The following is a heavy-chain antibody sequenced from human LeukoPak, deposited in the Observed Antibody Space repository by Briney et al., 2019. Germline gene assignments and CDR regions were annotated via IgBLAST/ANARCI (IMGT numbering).Heavy chain of an antibody. CDR2: IKQDGSEK. D-gene: IGHD5-24*01. J-gene: IGHJ2*01. CDR1: GFTFSSYW. CDR3: ARARGDGYQWYFDL. Sequence: PGASLRLSCAAPGFTFSSYWMNWVRQAPGKGLEWVANIKQDGSEKNYVDFVKGRFTISRDNAKNSLDLQMNSLRAEDTAMYYCARARGDGYQWYFDLGGRGTLVTVSS. V-gene: IGHV3-7*01.